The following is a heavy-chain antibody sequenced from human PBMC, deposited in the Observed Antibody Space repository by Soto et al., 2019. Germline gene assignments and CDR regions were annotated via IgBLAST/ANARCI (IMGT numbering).Heavy chain of an antibody. V-gene: IGHV3-23*01. CDR3: AKGTELVVVITTYDY. D-gene: IGHD3-22*01. J-gene: IGHJ4*02. CDR2: ISGSGGST. CDR1: GFTFSSYA. Sequence: GSLRLSCAASGFTFSSYAMSWVRQAPGKGLEWVSAISGSGGSTYYADSVKGRFTISRDNSKNTLYLQMNSLRAEDTAVYYCAKGTELVVVITTYDYWGQGTLVTVSS.